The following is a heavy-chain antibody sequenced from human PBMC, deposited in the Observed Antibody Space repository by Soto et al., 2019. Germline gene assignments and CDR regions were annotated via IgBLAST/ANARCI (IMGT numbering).Heavy chain of an antibody. V-gene: IGHV1-2*04. D-gene: IGHD3-10*01. Sequence: ASVKVSCKASGYTFTGYYMHWVRQAPGQGLEWMGWINPNSGGTNYAQKFQGWVTMTRDTSISTAYMELSRLRSDDTAVYYCARGDYGSGYYYSYYGMDVWGQGTSVTVSS. J-gene: IGHJ6*02. CDR2: INPNSGGT. CDR3: ARGDYGSGYYYSYYGMDV. CDR1: GYTFTGYY.